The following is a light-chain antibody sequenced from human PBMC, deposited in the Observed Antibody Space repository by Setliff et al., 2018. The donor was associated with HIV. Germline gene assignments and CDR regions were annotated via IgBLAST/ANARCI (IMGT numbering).Light chain of an antibody. CDR1: SSDIGAYNY. V-gene: IGLV2-14*03. Sequence: QSALTQAASVSGSPGQSITISCTGTSSDIGAYNYVSWYQQHPGKAPKLLIYDVGKRPSGVSDRFSGSKSGNTASLAISGLQAEDEADYYCSSYASSNSYVFGTGTKVTVL. CDR3: SSYASSNSYV. CDR2: DVG. J-gene: IGLJ1*01.